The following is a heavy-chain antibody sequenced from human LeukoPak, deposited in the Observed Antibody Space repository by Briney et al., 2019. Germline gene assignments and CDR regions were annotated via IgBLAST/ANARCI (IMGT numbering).Heavy chain of an antibody. J-gene: IGHJ6*03. CDR2: IKQDGSEK. CDR3: ARERGYSYVGYYYYMDV. CDR1: GFTFSSFW. D-gene: IGHD5-18*01. V-gene: IGHV3-7*01. Sequence: PGGSLRLSCAASGFTFSSFWMTWVRQAPGKGLEWVANIKQDGSEKYYVDSVKGRFTISRDNAKNSLYLQMNTLRAEDTAVYYCARERGYSYVGYYYYMDVWGKGTTVTVSS.